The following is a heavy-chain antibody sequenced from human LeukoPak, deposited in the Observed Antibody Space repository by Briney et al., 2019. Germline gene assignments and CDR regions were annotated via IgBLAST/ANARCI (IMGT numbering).Heavy chain of an antibody. CDR3: ARGEMATIKGVVGYFDY. CDR1: GGSFSGYY. D-gene: IGHD5-24*01. Sequence: SETLSLTCAVYGGSFSGYYWSWIRQPPGKGLEWIGEINHSGSTNYNPSLKSRVTISVDTSKNQFSLKLSSVTAADTAVYYCARGEMATIKGVVGYFDYWGQGTLVTVSS. V-gene: IGHV4-34*01. J-gene: IGHJ4*02. CDR2: INHSGST.